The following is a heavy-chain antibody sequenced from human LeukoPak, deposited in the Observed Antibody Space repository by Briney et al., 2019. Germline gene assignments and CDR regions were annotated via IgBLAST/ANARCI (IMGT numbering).Heavy chain of an antibody. CDR2: INPNSGDT. Sequence: ASVKVSCKASGYTFTSYYMHWVRQAPGQGLEWMGWINPNSGDTNYAQKFQDRVTMTRDTSISTAYMELRRLTSDDTAVYYCTRPLAGDGTAAAQFASWGQGTLVTVSS. D-gene: IGHD6-13*01. J-gene: IGHJ4*02. CDR3: TRPLAGDGTAAAQFAS. CDR1: GYTFTSYY. V-gene: IGHV1-2*02.